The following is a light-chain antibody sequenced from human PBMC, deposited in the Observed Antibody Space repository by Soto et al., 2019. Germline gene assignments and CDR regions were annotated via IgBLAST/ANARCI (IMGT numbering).Light chain of an antibody. CDR2: AAS. CDR1: QSISSY. CDR3: QQSYSTLLT. J-gene: IGKJ4*01. Sequence: DIQMTQSPSSLSASVGDRVAITCRASQSISSYLNWYQQKPGKAPKLLIYAASSLQSGVPSRFSGSGSWTDFTLTISSLQPEDFATYYCQQSYSTLLTFGGGTKVDNK. V-gene: IGKV1-39*01.